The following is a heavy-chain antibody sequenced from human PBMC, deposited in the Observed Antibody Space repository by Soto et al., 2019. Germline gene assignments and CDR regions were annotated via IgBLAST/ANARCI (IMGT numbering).Heavy chain of an antibody. J-gene: IGHJ4*02. V-gene: IGHV3-23*01. CDR2: ISGSGGSGRG. CDR1: GFSFRKYA. CDR3: AKDLDDYSSAIDF. Sequence: GGSLRPSCVGSGFSFRKYAMNWARQAPGKGLEWVSGISGSGGSGRGFYADPVKGRFTISRDNSKNTLYLEMNSLRAEDTAVYYCAKDLDDYSSAIDFWGQGTLVTGSS. D-gene: IGHD4-4*01.